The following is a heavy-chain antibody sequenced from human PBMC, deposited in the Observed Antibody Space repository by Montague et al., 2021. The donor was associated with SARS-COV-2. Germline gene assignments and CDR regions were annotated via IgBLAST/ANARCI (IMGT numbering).Heavy chain of an antibody. CDR3: ARDVVAAPGTFDY. V-gene: IGHV4-4*07. CDR1: GDSISYFY. Sequence: SETLSLTCTVSGDSISYFYWSWIRQPAGKGLEWIGRVSASGSTNYNPSLNSRVTMSVDTSTKQFSLRLSPVTAADTAVYYRARDVVAAPGTFDYSGQGTLVTVSS. D-gene: IGHD6-13*01. CDR2: VSASGST. J-gene: IGHJ4*02.